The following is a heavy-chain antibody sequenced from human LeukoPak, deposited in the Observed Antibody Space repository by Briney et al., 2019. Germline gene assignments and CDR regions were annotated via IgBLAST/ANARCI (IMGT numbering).Heavy chain of an antibody. CDR2: IEASGGAT. CDR1: GFTFSDYA. V-gene: IGHV3-23*01. J-gene: IGHJ4*02. Sequence: GESLRLSCAASGFTFSDYAMYWVRQAPGKGLEWVSSIEASGGATYYADSVKGRFTISRDNSKNTFYLQMNSLRAEDTAVYYCARGEVSSGWTVYYFDYWGQGTLVTVSS. CDR3: ARGEVSSGWTVYYFDY. D-gene: IGHD6-19*01.